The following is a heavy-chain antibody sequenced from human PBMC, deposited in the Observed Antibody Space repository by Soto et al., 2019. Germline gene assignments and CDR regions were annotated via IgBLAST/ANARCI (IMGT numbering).Heavy chain of an antibody. Sequence: QVQLVQSGVEVKKPGASVTVSCKASGYTFTTYGLSWVRQAPGQGLEWMGWVSAYNGSTNYAQKLQGRGTMTTHTSTSPAYMELRSLRSDDPAVYYCARAKALGYYDSSGFWGMDVWGQGTTVTVSS. J-gene: IGHJ6*02. V-gene: IGHV1-18*01. CDR1: GYTFTTYG. CDR2: VSAYNGST. D-gene: IGHD3-22*01. CDR3: ARAKALGYYDSSGFWGMDV.